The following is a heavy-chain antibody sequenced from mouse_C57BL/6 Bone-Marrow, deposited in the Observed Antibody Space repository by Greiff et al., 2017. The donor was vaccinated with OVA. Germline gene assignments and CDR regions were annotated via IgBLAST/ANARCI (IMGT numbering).Heavy chain of an antibody. CDR2: IYPGDGDT. J-gene: IGHJ2*01. CDR3: ARRGLRR. Sequence: VKLLESGPELVKPGASVKISCKASGYAFSSSWMNWVKQRPGKGLEWIGRIYPGDGDTNYNGKFKGKATLTADKSSSTAYMQLSSLTSEDSAVYFCARRGLRRWGQGTTLTVSS. CDR1: GYAFSSSW. V-gene: IGHV1-82*01. D-gene: IGHD2-4*01.